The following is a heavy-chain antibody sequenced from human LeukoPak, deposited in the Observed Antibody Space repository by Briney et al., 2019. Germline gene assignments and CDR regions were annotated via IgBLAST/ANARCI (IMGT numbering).Heavy chain of an antibody. Sequence: GASVKVSCKASGGTFSSYTISWVREAPGEGLECIGRIIPILGIANYAQKFQGRVTITADKSTSTAYMELSSLRAEGTVVYCGARVYYESIGYFYFDWWGQGALGTVSS. D-gene: IGHD3-22*01. J-gene: IGHJ4*02. CDR1: GGTFSSYT. V-gene: IGHV1-69*02. CDR2: IIPILGIA. CDR3: ARVYYESIGYFYFDW.